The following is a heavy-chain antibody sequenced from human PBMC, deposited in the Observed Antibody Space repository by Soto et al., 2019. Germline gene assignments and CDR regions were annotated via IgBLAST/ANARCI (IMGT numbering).Heavy chain of an antibody. CDR3: ARVPFDDYGAPFLYYYYGMDV. CDR2: IIPIFGTA. CDR1: GGTFSSYA. J-gene: IGHJ6*02. D-gene: IGHD4-17*01. V-gene: IGHV1-69*13. Sequence: ASVKVSCKASGGTFSSYAISWVRQAPGQGLEWMGGIIPIFGTANYAQKFQGRVTITADESTSTAYMELSSLRSEDTAVYYCARVPFDDYGAPFLYYYYGMDVWGQGTTVTVSS.